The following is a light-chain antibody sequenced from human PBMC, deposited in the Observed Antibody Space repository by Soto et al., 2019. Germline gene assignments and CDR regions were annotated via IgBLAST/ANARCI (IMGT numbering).Light chain of an antibody. J-gene: IGLJ1*01. V-gene: IGLV2-14*01. CDR1: SSDIGGYDY. Sequence: QSVLTQPASVSGSPEQSITISCTGTSSDIGGYDYVSWYQQRPGKAPKLMIYEVRYRPSGVSNRFSGSKSDNTASLTISGLQAEDEAVYYCCSYTRTSNHYFFGSGTKVTVL. CDR3: CSYTRTSNHYF. CDR2: EVR.